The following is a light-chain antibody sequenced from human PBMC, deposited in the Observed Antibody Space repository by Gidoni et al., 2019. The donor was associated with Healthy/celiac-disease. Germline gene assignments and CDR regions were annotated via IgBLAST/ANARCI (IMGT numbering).Light chain of an antibody. V-gene: IGLV3-1*01. J-gene: IGLJ2*01. Sequence: SYELTQPPSVSVSPGQTASITCSGDKLGDKYACWYQQKPGQSPVLVIYQDSERPSGIPERFSGSNSGNTATLTISGTQAMDEADYYCQAWDSSTGNVVFGGGTKLTVL. CDR2: QDS. CDR1: KLGDKY. CDR3: QAWDSSTGNVV.